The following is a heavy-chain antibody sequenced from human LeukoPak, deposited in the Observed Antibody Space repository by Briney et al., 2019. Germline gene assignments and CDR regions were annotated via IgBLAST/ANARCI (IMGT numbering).Heavy chain of an antibody. D-gene: IGHD3-10*01. CDR2: IRYDGSNK. V-gene: IGHV3-30*02. J-gene: IGHJ6*03. CDR3: AKTQGTMVRGVTNYYYYYYMDV. CDR1: GFTFSSYG. Sequence: GGSLRLSCAASGFTFSSYGMHWVGQAPGKGLEWVAFIRYDGSNKYYADSVKGRFTISRDNSKNTLYLQMNSLRAEDTAVYYCAKTQGTMVRGVTNYYYYYYMDVWGKGTTVTISS.